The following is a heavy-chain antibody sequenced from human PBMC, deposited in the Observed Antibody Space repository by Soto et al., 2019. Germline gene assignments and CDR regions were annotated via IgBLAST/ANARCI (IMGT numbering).Heavy chain of an antibody. V-gene: IGHV3-33*01. Sequence: QVQLVESGGGVVQPGRSLRLSCAASGFTFSSYGMHWVRQAPGKGLEWVAVIWYDGSNKYYADSVKGRFTISRDNSKNTLYLQMNSLRAEDTAVYYCARSRGWFGELFLDVWGQGTTVTVPS. CDR3: ARSRGWFGELFLDV. CDR1: GFTFSSYG. CDR2: IWYDGSNK. J-gene: IGHJ6*02. D-gene: IGHD3-10*01.